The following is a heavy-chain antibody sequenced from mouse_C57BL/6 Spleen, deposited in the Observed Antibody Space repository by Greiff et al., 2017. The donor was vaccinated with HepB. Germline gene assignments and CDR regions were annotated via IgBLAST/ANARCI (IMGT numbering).Heavy chain of an antibody. J-gene: IGHJ2*01. CDR1: GYTFTSYW. Sequence: QVQLKQPGTELVKPGASVKLSCKASGYTFTSYWMHWVKQRPGQGLEWIGNINPSNGGTNYNEKFKSKATLTVDKSSSTAYMQLSSLTSEDSAVYYCASPLITTGYFDYWGQGTTLTVSS. CDR2: INPSNGGT. CDR3: ASPLITTGYFDY. V-gene: IGHV1-53*01. D-gene: IGHD1-1*01.